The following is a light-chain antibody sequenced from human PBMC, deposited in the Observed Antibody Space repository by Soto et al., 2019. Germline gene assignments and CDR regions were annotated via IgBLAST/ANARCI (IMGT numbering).Light chain of an antibody. CDR2: AAS. Sequence: AIQLTQSPSSLSASVGDRVTITCRASQGIRSALGWYQQKPGKVPKLLIYAASTLQSGVPSRFSGSGSGTDFTLTISSLQPDDFATYYCQQYNDYWTFGQGTKVDI. CDR1: QGIRSA. V-gene: IGKV1-6*01. CDR3: QQYNDYWT. J-gene: IGKJ1*01.